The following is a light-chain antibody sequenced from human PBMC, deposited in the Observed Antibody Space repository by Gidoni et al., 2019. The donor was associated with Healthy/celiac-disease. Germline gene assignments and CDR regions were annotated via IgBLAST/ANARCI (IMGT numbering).Light chain of an antibody. J-gene: IGLJ1*01. CDR1: SRYVGGYNY. CDR2: DVS. CDR3: SSYTSSSTGV. V-gene: IGLV2-14*03. Sequence: QSALTQPASVSGSPGQSITISCTGTSRYVGGYNYVSWYQQHPGKAPKLMIYDVSNRPSGVSNRFSGSKSGNTASLTISGLQAEDEADYYCSSYTSSSTGVFGTGTKVTVL.